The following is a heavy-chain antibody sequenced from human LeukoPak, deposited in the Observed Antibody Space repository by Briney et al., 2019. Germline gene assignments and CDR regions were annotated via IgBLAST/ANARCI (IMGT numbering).Heavy chain of an antibody. CDR1: GFTFSDYY. D-gene: IGHD2-15*01. CDR3: ANRGYCSGGRCYWFFQH. Sequence: GGSLRLSCAASGFTFSDYYMSWIRQAPGKGLEWVSYISSSGSTIYYADFVRGRFTISRDDSKNMLYLQMNTLRAEDTAVYYCANRGYCSGGRCYWFFQHWGQGTLVTVSS. CDR2: ISSSGSTI. J-gene: IGHJ1*01. V-gene: IGHV3-11*01.